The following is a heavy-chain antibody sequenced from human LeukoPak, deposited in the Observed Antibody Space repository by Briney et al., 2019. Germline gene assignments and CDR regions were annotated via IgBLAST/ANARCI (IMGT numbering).Heavy chain of an antibody. CDR3: ARGLMVATIYYFDY. J-gene: IGHJ4*02. V-gene: IGHV4-4*07. Sequence: SETLSLTCTVSGGSISSYYWSWIRQPAGKGLEWIGRIYTSGSTNYNPSLKSRVTMSVDTSKNQFSLKPSSVTAADTAVYYCARGLMVATIYYFDYWGQGTLVTVSS. CDR1: GGSISSYY. D-gene: IGHD5-12*01. CDR2: IYTSGST.